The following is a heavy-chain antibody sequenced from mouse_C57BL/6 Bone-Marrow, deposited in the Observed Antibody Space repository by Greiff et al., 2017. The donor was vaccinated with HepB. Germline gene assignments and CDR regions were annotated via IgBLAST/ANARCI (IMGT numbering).Heavy chain of an antibody. CDR1: GFTFSNYW. CDR2: IRLKSDNYAT. D-gene: IGHD1-1*01. CDR3: TIYASFAY. J-gene: IGHJ3*01. Sequence: EVMLVESGGGLVQPGGSMKLSCVASGFTFSNYWMNWVRQSPEKGLEWVAQIRLKSDNYATHYAESVKGRFTISRDDSKSSVYLQMNNLRAEDTGIYYCTIYASFAYWGQGTLVTVSA. V-gene: IGHV6-3*01.